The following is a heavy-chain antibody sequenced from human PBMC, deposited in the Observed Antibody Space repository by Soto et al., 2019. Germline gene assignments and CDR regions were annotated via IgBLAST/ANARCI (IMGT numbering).Heavy chain of an antibody. Sequence: SVKVSCKASGGTFSSYTISWVRQAPGQGLEWMGRIIPILGIANYAQKFQGRVTITADKSTSTAYMELSSLRSEDTAVYYCARDPARISPYFDYWGQGTLVTVSS. V-gene: IGHV1-69*04. CDR3: ARDPARISPYFDY. CDR1: GGTFSSYT. CDR2: IIPILGIA. J-gene: IGHJ4*02.